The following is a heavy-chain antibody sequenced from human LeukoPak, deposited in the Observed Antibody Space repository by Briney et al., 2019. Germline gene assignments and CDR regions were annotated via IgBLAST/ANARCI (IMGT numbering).Heavy chain of an antibody. V-gene: IGHV3-20*04. CDR1: GFTFDDHG. CDR3: GRGDSSGWYFDS. CDR2: ISWNGGST. J-gene: IGHJ4*02. Sequence: GGSLRLSCGGSGFTFDDHGMCWVRQAPGKGLEWVSGISWNGGSTGYADSVKGRFTISRDNAKNSLYLQMNSLRVEDTALYYCGRGDSSGWYFDSWGRGTLVTVSS. D-gene: IGHD6-19*01.